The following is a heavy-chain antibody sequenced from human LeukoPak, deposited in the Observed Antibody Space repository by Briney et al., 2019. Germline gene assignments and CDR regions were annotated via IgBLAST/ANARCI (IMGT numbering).Heavy chain of an antibody. CDR3: ARARWEPWSYFDY. CDR1: GYTFTNYV. D-gene: IGHD4-23*01. J-gene: IGHJ4*02. V-gene: IGHV1-3*03. Sequence: GASVKVSCKASGYTFTNYVMHWVRQAPGQRLEWMGWINAGNGNTKYSQEFQGRVTITRDTSASTAYMELSSLRSEDMAVYYCARARWEPWSYFDYWGQGTLVTVSS. CDR2: INAGNGNT.